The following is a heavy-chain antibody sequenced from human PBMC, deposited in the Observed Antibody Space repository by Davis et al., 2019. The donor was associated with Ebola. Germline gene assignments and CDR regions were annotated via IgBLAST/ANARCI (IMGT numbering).Heavy chain of an antibody. CDR1: GFTFSSYA. CDR3: ANGGYSYGEPTLEPPYNDY. D-gene: IGHD5-18*01. CDR2: ISGSGGST. J-gene: IGHJ4*02. Sequence: GESLKISCAASGFTFSSYAMSWVRQAPGKGLEWVSAISGSGGSTYYADSVKGRFTISRDNSKNTLYLQMNSLRAEDTAVYYCANGGYSYGEPTLEPPYNDYWGQGTLVTVSS. V-gene: IGHV3-23*01.